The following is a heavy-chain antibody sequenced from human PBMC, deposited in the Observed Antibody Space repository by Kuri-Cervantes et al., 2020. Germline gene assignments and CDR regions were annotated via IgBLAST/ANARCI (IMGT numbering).Heavy chain of an antibody. J-gene: IGHJ4*02. CDR3: ARDHGGIAAAGTLDY. CDR1: GGTFSSYA. V-gene: IGHV1-69*05. CDR2: TIPIFGTA. D-gene: IGHD6-13*01. Sequence: SVQVPCKASGGTFSSYATSWVRQASGQGLEWRGGTIPIFGTANYAQKFQGRVTMTRDTSTSTVYMELSSLRSEGTAVYYCARDHGGIAAAGTLDYWGQGTLVTVSS.